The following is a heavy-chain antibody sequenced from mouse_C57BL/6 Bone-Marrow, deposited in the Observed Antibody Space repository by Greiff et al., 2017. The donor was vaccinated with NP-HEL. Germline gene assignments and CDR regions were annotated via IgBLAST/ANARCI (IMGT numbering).Heavy chain of an antibody. Sequence: VQLQQPGAELVKPGASVKLSCKASGYTFTSYWMQWVKQRPGQGLEWIGEIDPSDSYTNYNQKFKGKATLTVDTSSSTAYMQLSSLTSEDSAVYYCARGAAQATSLDYWGRGTTLTVSS. CDR2: IDPSDSYT. J-gene: IGHJ2*01. V-gene: IGHV1-50*01. D-gene: IGHD3-2*02. CDR1: GYTFTSYW. CDR3: ARGAAQATSLDY.